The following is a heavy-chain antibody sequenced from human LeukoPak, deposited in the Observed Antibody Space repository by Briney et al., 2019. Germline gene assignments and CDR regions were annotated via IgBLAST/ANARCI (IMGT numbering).Heavy chain of an antibody. CDR1: GGSISSGSYY. Sequence: SETLSLTCTVSGGSISSGSYYWSWIRQPAGKGLEWIGRIYTSGSTNYNPSLKSQLTISLDTSKNQFSLKLSSVTAADTAVYYCANSIDFDYGDYYFDSWGQGALVTISS. CDR2: IYTSGST. CDR3: ANSIDFDYGDYYFDS. J-gene: IGHJ4*02. V-gene: IGHV4-61*02. D-gene: IGHD4-17*01.